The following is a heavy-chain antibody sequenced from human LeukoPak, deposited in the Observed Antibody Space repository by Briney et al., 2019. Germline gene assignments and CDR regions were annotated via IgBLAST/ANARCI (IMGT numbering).Heavy chain of an antibody. CDR1: GFTFSIYW. V-gene: IGHV3-74*01. D-gene: IGHD7-27*01. Sequence: PGGSLRLSCAASGFTFSIYWMHGVRHAPGEGLVWVSRIYSDGSNTNYADSVNGRFTISRDNAKNTLYLKMNSVRTEDTAVYYCASVTVLGKRNAFDNWGQGTMVTVSS. CDR3: ASVTVLGKRNAFDN. J-gene: IGHJ3*02. CDR2: IYSDGSNT.